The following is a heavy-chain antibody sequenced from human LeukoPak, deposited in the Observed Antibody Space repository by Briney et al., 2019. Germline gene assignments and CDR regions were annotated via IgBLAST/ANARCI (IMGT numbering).Heavy chain of an antibody. V-gene: IGHV1-2*02. J-gene: IGHJ3*02. CDR2: INPNSGGT. CDR3: ARRVRNLTGLDAFDI. Sequence: ASVKVSCKASGYTFTGYYMHWVRQAPGQGLEWMGWINPNSGGTNYAQKFQGRVTMTRDASISTAYMELSRLRSDDTAVYYCARRVRNLTGLDAFDIWGQGTMVTVSS. CDR1: GYTFTGYY. D-gene: IGHD3-9*01.